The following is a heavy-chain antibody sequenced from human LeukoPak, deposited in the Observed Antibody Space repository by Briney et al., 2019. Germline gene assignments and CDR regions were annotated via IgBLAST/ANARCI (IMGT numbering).Heavy chain of an antibody. V-gene: IGHV4-39*07. CDR2: IYYSGST. Sequence: SETLSLTCTVSGGSISSSSYYWGWIRQPPGKGLEWIGSIYYSGSTYYNPSLKSRVTISVDTSKNQFSLKLSSVTAADTAVYYCASGHYDILTGYYPGTYYYGMDVWGQGTTVTVSS. J-gene: IGHJ6*02. D-gene: IGHD3-9*01. CDR3: ASGHYDILTGYYPGTYYYGMDV. CDR1: GGSISSSSYY.